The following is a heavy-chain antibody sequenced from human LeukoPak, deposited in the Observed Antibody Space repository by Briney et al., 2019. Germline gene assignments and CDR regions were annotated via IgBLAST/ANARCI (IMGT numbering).Heavy chain of an antibody. D-gene: IGHD1-26*01. V-gene: IGHV4-4*02. CDR1: GGSISSSNW. CDR3: ARGPIVGATPYYYYYMDV. Sequence: SETLSLTCAVSGGSISSSNWWSWVRQPPGKGLEWIGEIYHSGSTNYNPSLKSRVTISVDKSKNQFSLKLSSVTAADTAVYYCARGPIVGATPYYYYYMDVWGKGTTVTVSS. CDR2: IYHSGST. J-gene: IGHJ6*03.